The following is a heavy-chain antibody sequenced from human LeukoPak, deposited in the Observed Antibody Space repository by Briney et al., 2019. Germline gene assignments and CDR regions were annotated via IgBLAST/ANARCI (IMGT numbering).Heavy chain of an antibody. Sequence: HSGGSLRLSCAASGFTFSSYWMTWVRQAPGKGLEWVANIKQDGSEKYYVDSVKGRFTISRDNAKNSLYLQISSLRGEDTAVYYCARGGSSSSWYWFYWGQGTLVTVSP. V-gene: IGHV3-7*05. CDR2: IKQDGSEK. CDR1: GFTFSSYW. D-gene: IGHD6-13*01. CDR3: ARGGSSSSWYWFY. J-gene: IGHJ4*02.